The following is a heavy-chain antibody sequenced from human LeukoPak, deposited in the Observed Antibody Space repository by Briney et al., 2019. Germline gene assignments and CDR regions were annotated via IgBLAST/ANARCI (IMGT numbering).Heavy chain of an antibody. CDR3: ARNGGTPGAFDI. D-gene: IGHD4-23*01. V-gene: IGHV3-21*01. CDR2: ISSSSSYI. CDR1: GFTFSSYS. Sequence: GGSLRLSCAASGFTFSSYSMNWVRQAPGKGLEWVSSISSSSSYIYYADSVKGRFTISRDNAKNSLYLQMNSLRAEDTAVYYCARNGGTPGAFDIWGQGTMVTVSS. J-gene: IGHJ3*02.